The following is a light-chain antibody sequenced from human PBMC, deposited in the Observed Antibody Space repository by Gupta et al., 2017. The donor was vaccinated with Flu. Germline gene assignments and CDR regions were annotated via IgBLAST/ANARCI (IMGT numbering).Light chain of an antibody. CDR3: SSYSSGSTFFV. V-gene: IGLV2-14*04. CDR2: DVN. Sequence: ITLSCTGISSDLGVYNFVAWYQQLPGKTPKLILYDVNNRPSGISNRFSGSTSGTTASLTISGLQAEDEGDYYCSSYSSGSTFFVFGTGTNVTVL. J-gene: IGLJ1*01. CDR1: SSDLGVYNF.